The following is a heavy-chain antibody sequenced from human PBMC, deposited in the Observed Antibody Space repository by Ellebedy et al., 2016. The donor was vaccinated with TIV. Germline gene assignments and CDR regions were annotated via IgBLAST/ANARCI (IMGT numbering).Heavy chain of an antibody. CDR1: GLTFSSYA. CDR2: ISGSGDNT. V-gene: IGHV3-23*01. D-gene: IGHD5-24*01. CDR3: AKSPSDSVPRSIDY. J-gene: IGHJ4*01. Sequence: GESLKISXAASGLTFSSYAMSWVRQAPGKGLEWVSGISGSGDNTYYADSVKGRFILSRDSSKFTVYLQMNSLRAEDTAVYYCAKSPSDSVPRSIDYWGQGTLVTVSS.